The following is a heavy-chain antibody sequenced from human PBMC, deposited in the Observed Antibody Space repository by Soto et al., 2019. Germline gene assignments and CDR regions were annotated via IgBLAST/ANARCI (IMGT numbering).Heavy chain of an antibody. V-gene: IGHV3-23*01. CDR3: AKDLYGYYDSSGYYLVDY. D-gene: IGHD3-22*01. CDR2: ISGSGGST. Sequence: GGSLRLSCAGSGFTFSSYAVSWVRQAPGKGLEWVSAISGSGGSTYYADSVKGRFTISRNNSKNTLYLQMNSLRAEDKAVYYCAKDLYGYYDSSGYYLVDYWGQGTLVTVSS. CDR1: GFTFSSYA. J-gene: IGHJ4*02.